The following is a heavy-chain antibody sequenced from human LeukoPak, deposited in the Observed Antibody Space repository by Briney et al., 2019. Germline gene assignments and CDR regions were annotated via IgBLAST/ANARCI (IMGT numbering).Heavy chain of an antibody. V-gene: IGHV1-46*01. J-gene: IGHJ6*03. Sequence: ASVKVSCKASGYTFTSYYMHWVRQAPGQGLEWMGIINPSGGSTSYAQKFQGRVTMTRDMSTSTVYMELSSLRSEDTAVYYCAKDVVPAAPYYYYYMDVWGKGTTVTVSS. CDR1: GYTFTSYY. D-gene: IGHD2-2*01. CDR3: AKDVVPAAPYYYYYMDV. CDR2: INPSGGST.